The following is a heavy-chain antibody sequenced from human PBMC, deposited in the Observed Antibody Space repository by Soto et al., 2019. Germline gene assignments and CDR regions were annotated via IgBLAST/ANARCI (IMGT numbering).Heavy chain of an antibody. CDR1: GFTFSSYA. CDR3: VRGHYFDRSGYLVRHTPDY. D-gene: IGHD3-22*01. V-gene: IGHV3-23*01. J-gene: IGHJ4*01. CDR2: ITGNGDTV. Sequence: HPXVSLRLSCAGSGFTFSSYAMNWVRQAPVKGLEWVSSITGNGDTVYYADSVQGRFIISGDNSKNMVYLQMTSLRAEDTAIYYCVRGHYFDRSGYLVRHTPDYWGQGTRVTVPS.